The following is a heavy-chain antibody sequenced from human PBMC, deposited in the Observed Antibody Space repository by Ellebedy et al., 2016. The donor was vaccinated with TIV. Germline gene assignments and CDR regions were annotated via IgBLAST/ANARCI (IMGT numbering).Heavy chain of an antibody. CDR2: MYHFGTT. J-gene: IGHJ4*02. CDR1: GASVSSANW. Sequence: MPSETLSLTCTVSGASVSSANWWNWIRQSPGTGLEWNGEMYHFGTTNYNPSLRGRVTISVDKSNNQFSLKLGSVTAADTAVYYCARAEGRGARFYFDLWGQGTLVTVSS. D-gene: IGHD1-26*01. CDR3: ARAEGRGARFYFDL. V-gene: IGHV4-4*02.